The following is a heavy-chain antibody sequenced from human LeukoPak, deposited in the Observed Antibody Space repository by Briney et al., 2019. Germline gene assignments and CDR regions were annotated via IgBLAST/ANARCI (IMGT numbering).Heavy chain of an antibody. Sequence: SETLSLTCAVYGGSFSGYYWSWIRQPPGKGLEWIGEINHSGSTNYNPSLKSRVTISVDTSKNQFSLKLSSVTAADTAVYYCAREGAGARKHFDPWGQGTLVTVSS. CDR3: AREGAGARKHFDP. V-gene: IGHV4-34*01. CDR1: GGSFSGYY. J-gene: IGHJ5*02. D-gene: IGHD3-16*01. CDR2: INHSGST.